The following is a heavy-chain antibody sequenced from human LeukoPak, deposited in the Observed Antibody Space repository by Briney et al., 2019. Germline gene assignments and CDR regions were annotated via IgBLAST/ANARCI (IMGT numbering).Heavy chain of an antibody. CDR3: ARAGDMTGAFDY. V-gene: IGHV4-4*09. CDR1: GGSMSPYY. J-gene: IGHJ4*02. CDR2: TFTSGGT. D-gene: IGHD1-14*01. Sequence: SETLSLTCTVSGGSMSPYYWSWIRQTPGKGLEWIGYTFTSGGTNYNPSLKSRVTISVDTSKNQFSLQLSSVTPEDTAVYYCARAGDMTGAFDYWGQGTLVTVSS.